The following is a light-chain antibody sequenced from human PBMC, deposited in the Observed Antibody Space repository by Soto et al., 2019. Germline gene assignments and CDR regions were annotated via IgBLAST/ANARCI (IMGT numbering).Light chain of an antibody. CDR2: DAS. J-gene: IGKJ1*01. V-gene: IGKV3-20*01. Sequence: EIVLTQSPGTLSLSPGERATLSCRASQTVRNNYLAWYQQKPGQAPRLLIHDASSRATGISDRFTGSGSGTDFTLTITTLEPEDFAVYYCQQYGSSPRTFGLGTKVDIK. CDR3: QQYGSSPRT. CDR1: QTVRNNY.